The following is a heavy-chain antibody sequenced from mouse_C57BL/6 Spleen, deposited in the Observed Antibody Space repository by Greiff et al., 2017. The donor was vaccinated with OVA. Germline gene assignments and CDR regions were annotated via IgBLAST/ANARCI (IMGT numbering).Heavy chain of an antibody. J-gene: IGHJ2*01. V-gene: IGHV1-50*01. CDR3: ARGDFDY. CDR1: GYTFTTYW. Sequence: QVQLQQPGAELVKPGASVKLSCKASGYTFTTYWIQWVKQRPGQGLEWIGEIDSSDIYINYNQKFKGKATLTVDTSSSTAYMQLSSLTSEDSAVYYCARGDFDYWGQGTTLTVSS. CDR2: IDSSDIYI.